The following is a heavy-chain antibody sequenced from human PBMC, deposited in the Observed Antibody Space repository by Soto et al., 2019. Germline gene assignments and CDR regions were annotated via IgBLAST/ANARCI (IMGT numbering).Heavy chain of an antibody. CDR3: AKDYRLVIPTGHEGVFDY. J-gene: IGHJ4*02. Sequence: PGGSLRLSCAASGFRFSGYGMYWVRQAPGKGPEWISVISYDGSNKYYADSVKGRFTVSRDNSKNTLFLQMNSLRDDDTAVYYCAKDYRLVIPTGHEGVFDYWGQGTRVTVSS. CDR1: GFRFSGYG. D-gene: IGHD2-2*01. CDR2: ISYDGSNK. V-gene: IGHV3-30*18.